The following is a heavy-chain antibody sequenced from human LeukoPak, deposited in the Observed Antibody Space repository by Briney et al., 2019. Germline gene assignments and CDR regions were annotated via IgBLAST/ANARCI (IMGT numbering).Heavy chain of an antibody. V-gene: IGHV4-39*01. CDR3: ATPFATGYSSSWSSY. CDR1: GGSISSSGYY. J-gene: IGHJ4*02. D-gene: IGHD6-13*01. Sequence: SETLSLTCTVSGGSISSSGYYWGWIRQPPGKGLEWIGSVYYSGGTYYNPSLTSRVTISVDTSKNQFSLRLSSVTAADTAVYYCATPFATGYSSSWSSYWGQGTLVTVSS. CDR2: VYYSGGT.